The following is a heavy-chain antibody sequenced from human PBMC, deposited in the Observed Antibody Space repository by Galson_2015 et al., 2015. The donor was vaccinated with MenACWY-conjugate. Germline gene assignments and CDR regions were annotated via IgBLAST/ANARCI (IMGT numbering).Heavy chain of an antibody. CDR1: GSRFTSYW. V-gene: IGHV5-10-1*01. D-gene: IGHD2/OR15-2a*01. Sequence: QSGAEVKKPGESLRISCKASGSRFTSYWITWVRQVPGKGLEWVGRIDPSDSYTNYSPFFHGHVTISADRSITTAYLQWSSLKASDAAMYYCAVLSGGFDYWGQGTLVTVSS. CDR2: IDPSDSYT. CDR3: AVLSGGFDY. J-gene: IGHJ4*02.